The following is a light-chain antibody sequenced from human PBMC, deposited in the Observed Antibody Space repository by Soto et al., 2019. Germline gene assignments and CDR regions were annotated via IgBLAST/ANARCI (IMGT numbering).Light chain of an antibody. V-gene: IGKV1-5*01. Sequence: DIPLSQSPSTLSATAGDRVTITCRASQSISSWLAWYQQKPGKAPKLLIYDASSLESGVPSRFSGSGSGTEFTLTISSLQPDDFATYYCQQYNSYSRKFGQGTKVDIK. CDR1: QSISSW. CDR2: DAS. CDR3: QQYNSYSRK. J-gene: IGKJ1*01.